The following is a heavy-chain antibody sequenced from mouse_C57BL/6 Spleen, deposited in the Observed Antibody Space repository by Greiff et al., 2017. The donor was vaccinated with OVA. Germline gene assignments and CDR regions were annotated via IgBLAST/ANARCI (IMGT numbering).Heavy chain of an antibody. CDR1: GYTFTSYT. D-gene: IGHD2-5*01. CDR2: INPSSGYT. J-gene: IGHJ1*03. CDR3: ARGSKGGYFDV. V-gene: IGHV1-4*01. Sequence: QVQLQQSGAELARPGASVKMSCKASGYTFTSYTMHWVKQRPGQGLEWIGYINPSSGYTKYNQKFKDKATLTADKSSSTAYMQLSSLRSEDSAVYYCARGSKGGYFDVWGTGTTVTVSS.